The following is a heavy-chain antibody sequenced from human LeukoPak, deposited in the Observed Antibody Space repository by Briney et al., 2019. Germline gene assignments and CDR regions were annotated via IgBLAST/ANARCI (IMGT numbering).Heavy chain of an antibody. Sequence: SETLSLTCTVSGGSISSSSYYRGWIRQPPGTGLEWIGSIYYSGSTYYNPSLKSRVTISVDTSKNQFSLKLSSVTAADTAVYYCARHYSSGWYYFDYWGQGTLVTVSS. CDR2: IYYSGST. J-gene: IGHJ4*02. V-gene: IGHV4-39*01. CDR3: ARHYSSGWYYFDY. CDR1: GGSISSSSYY. D-gene: IGHD6-19*01.